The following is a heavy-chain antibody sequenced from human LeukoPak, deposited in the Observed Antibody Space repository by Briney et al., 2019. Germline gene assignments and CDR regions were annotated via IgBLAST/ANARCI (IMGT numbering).Heavy chain of an antibody. CDR2: ISSSSSTI. CDR3: ARGVDYYDSSGYQEYFQH. J-gene: IGHJ1*01. CDR1: GFTFSSYG. Sequence: PGRSLRLSCAASGFTFSSYGMHWVRQAPGKGLEWVSYISSSSSTIYYADSVKGRFTISRDNAKNSLYLQMNSLRAEDTAVYYCARGVDYYDSSGYQEYFQHWGQGTLVTVSS. V-gene: IGHV3-48*01. D-gene: IGHD3-22*01.